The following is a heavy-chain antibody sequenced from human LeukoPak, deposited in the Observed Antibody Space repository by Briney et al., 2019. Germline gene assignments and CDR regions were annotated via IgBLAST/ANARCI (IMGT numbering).Heavy chain of an antibody. CDR3: ASYNWNFLNDY. CDR2: INGAGTST. V-gene: IGHV3-74*01. D-gene: IGHD1-7*01. J-gene: IGHJ4*02. Sequence: GGSLRLSCAASGFTFDDYGMSWVRQAPGKGLVWVSGINGAGTSTRYADSVKGRFTISRDNAKNTLYLQMNSLRVEDTAVYYCASYNWNFLNDYWGQGTLVTVSS. CDR1: GFTFDDYG.